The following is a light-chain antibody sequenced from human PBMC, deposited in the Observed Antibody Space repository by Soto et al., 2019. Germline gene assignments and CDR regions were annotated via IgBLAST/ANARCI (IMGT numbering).Light chain of an antibody. CDR3: QQRSNLPLT. V-gene: IGKV3-11*01. Sequence: DIVLTQSPATLSLSPGYTATLSCRATQSVCSYLALYQQKPGQAPRLLIYDASNRATGIPARFSGSGAGADFTLTISSLEPEDFAVYYCQQRSNLPLTFGGGTKVEIK. J-gene: IGKJ4*01. CDR2: DAS. CDR1: QSVCSY.